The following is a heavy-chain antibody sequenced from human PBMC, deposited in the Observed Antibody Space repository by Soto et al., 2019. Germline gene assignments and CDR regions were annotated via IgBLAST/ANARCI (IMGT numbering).Heavy chain of an antibody. J-gene: IGHJ4*02. V-gene: IGHV1-69*01. D-gene: IGHD2-8*01. CDR1: GGTFSSYA. CDR3: ARGGPGANPFDY. Sequence: QVQLVQSGAEVKKPGSSVKVSCKASGGTFSSYAISWVRQAPGQGLEWMGGIIPIFGTANYAQKFQGRVTITAGEATSTAYMERSSLRSEDTAVYYCARGGPGANPFDYWGQGTLVTVSS. CDR2: IIPIFGTA.